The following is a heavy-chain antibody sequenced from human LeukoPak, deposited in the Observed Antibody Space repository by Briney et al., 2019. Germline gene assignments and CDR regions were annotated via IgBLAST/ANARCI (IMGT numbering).Heavy chain of an antibody. CDR2: INPNSGGT. J-gene: IGHJ4*02. D-gene: IGHD1-26*01. CDR1: GYTFTGYY. Sequence: ASVKVSCKASGYTFTGYYMHWVRQAPGQGLEWMGWINPNSGGTNYAQKFQGRVTMTRDTSISTACMELSRLRSDDTAVYYCARDSGSYPSEYYFDYWGQGTLVTVSS. V-gene: IGHV1-2*02. CDR3: ARDSGSYPSEYYFDY.